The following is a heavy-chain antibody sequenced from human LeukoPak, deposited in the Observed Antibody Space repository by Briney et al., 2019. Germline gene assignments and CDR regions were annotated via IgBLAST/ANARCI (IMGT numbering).Heavy chain of an antibody. CDR3: ARDRLSSDYYDSSGYYFLDY. CDR1: GFTFSDYY. D-gene: IGHD3-22*01. V-gene: IGHV3-11*01. CDR2: ISSSGSTI. J-gene: IGHJ4*02. Sequence: GGSLRLSCAASGFTFSDYYMSWIRQAPGKGLEWVSYISSSGSTIYYADSVKGRFTISRDNAKNSLYLQMNSLRAEDTAVYYCARDRLSSDYYDSSGYYFLDYWGQGTLVTVSS.